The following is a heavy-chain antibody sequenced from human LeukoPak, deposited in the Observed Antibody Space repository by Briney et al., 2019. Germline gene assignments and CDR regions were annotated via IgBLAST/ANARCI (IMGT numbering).Heavy chain of an antibody. CDR1: GGTFSSFA. CDR2: IIPFFHTA. Sequence: SVKVSCKASGGTFSSFAISWVRQAPGQGLEWMGGIIPFFHTANYAQKFQGRVTITADEPTSTAYMELSSLRSEDTAVYYCARESAVVPPAIYAFDIWGQGTMVTVSS. V-gene: IGHV1-69*01. J-gene: IGHJ3*02. CDR3: ARESAVVPPAIYAFDI. D-gene: IGHD2-2*01.